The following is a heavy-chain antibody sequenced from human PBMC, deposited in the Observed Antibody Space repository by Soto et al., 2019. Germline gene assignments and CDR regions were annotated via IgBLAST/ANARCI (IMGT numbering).Heavy chain of an antibody. D-gene: IGHD3-10*01. CDR2: IYYSGST. J-gene: IGHJ6*02. Sequence: PSETLSLTCTVSGGSISSSSYYWGWIRQPPGKGLEWIGSIYYSGSTYYNPSLKSRVTISVDTSKNQFSLKLSSVTAADTAVYYCAGEDYYGSGCYYPADYYYGMDVWGQGTTVT. CDR3: AGEDYYGSGCYYPADYYYGMDV. CDR1: GGSISSSSYY. V-gene: IGHV4-39*01.